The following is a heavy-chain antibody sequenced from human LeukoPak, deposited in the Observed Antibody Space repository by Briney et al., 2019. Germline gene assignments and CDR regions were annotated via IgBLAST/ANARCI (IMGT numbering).Heavy chain of an antibody. Sequence: PSETLSLTCAVYGGSFSGYYWSWIRQSPGKGLEWIGEINHSGSNNYNPSLKSRVTISVDTSKNQFSLKLSSVTAADTAVYYCARHVTYYDSSGYLYYFDYWGQGTLVTVSS. D-gene: IGHD3-22*01. CDR1: GGSFSGYY. V-gene: IGHV4-34*01. CDR2: INHSGSN. CDR3: ARHVTYYDSSGYLYYFDY. J-gene: IGHJ4*02.